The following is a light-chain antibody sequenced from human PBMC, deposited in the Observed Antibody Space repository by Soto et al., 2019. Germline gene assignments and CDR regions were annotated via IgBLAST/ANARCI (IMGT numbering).Light chain of an antibody. J-gene: IGKJ3*01. V-gene: IGKV1-5*01. CDR2: DAS. CDR3: QHYDNLPF. CDR1: QSISTW. Sequence: DIQMTQSPSTLSASVGDRVTITCRASQSISTWLAWYQQKPGKAPKLLIYDASSLESGVPSRFSGSGSGTECTLTISSLQPDDFATYYCQHYDNLPFFGPGTNVDIK.